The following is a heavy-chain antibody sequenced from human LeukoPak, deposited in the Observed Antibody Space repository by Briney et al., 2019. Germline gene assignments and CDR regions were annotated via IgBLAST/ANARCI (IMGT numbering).Heavy chain of an antibody. V-gene: IGHV4-39*07. CDR2: IYYSGST. CDR3: ASTVGAGDAFDI. CDR1: GFTFSSYS. J-gene: IGHJ3*02. D-gene: IGHD1-26*01. Sequence: GSLRLSCAASGFTFSSYSMNWVRQPPGKGLEWIGSIYYSGSTYYNPSLKSRVTISVDTSKNQFSLKLSSVTAADTAVYYCASTVGAGDAFDIWGQGTMVTVSS.